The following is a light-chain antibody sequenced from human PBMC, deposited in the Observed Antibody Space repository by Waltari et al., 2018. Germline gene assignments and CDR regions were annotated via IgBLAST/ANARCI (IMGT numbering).Light chain of an antibody. Sequence: QSVLTQPPSASGTPGQRVIISCSGGSSNIGSDTLNWYQQLPGPAPKLLIYSNNQRPSGVPDRFSGSKSGTSASLAISGLQSEDEADYYCAAWDDRLKGLFGGGTRLTVL. CDR3: AAWDDRLKGL. J-gene: IGLJ3*02. CDR2: SNN. CDR1: SSNIGSDT. V-gene: IGLV1-44*01.